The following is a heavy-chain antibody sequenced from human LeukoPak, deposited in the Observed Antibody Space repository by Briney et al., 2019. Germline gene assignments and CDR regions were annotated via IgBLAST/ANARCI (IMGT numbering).Heavy chain of an antibody. Sequence: GGSLRLSCAASGFTVSSNYMSWVRQAPGKGLEWVSVIYSGGSTYYADSVKGRFTISRDNSKNTLYLQMNSLRAEDTAVYYCAKVGTDTAMPWGGSFWGQGTLVTVSS. CDR3: AKVGTDTAMPWGGSF. V-gene: IGHV3-53*01. CDR1: GFTVSSNY. CDR2: IYSGGST. J-gene: IGHJ4*02. D-gene: IGHD5-18*01.